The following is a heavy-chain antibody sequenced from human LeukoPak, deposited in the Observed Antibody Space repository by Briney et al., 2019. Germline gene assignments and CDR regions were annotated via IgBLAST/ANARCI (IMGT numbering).Heavy chain of an antibody. Sequence: SETLSLTCNVSGGSISSGSYYWSWIRQPAGKGLEWIGRIYTSGSTNYNPSLKSRVTISVDTSKNQFSLKLSSVTAADTAVYYCARAHLVRGVITPPLDYWGQGTLVTVSS. J-gene: IGHJ4*02. CDR1: GGSISSGSYY. D-gene: IGHD3-10*01. CDR3: ARAHLVRGVITPPLDY. V-gene: IGHV4-61*02. CDR2: IYTSGST.